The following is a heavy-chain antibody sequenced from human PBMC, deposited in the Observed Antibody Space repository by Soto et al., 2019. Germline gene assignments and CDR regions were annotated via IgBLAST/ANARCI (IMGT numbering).Heavy chain of an antibody. CDR2: IIPILGIA. CDR3: ARDPDSYCSGGSCSTR. Sequence: QVQLVQSGAEVKKPGSSVKVSCKASGGTFSSYTISWVRQAPGQGLEWMGRIIPILGIANYAQKFQGRVTINADKSTSTSYMELSSLRSDDTAVYYCARDPDSYCSGGSCSTRWGQGTLVTVSS. D-gene: IGHD2-15*01. J-gene: IGHJ4*02. CDR1: GGTFSSYT. V-gene: IGHV1-69*08.